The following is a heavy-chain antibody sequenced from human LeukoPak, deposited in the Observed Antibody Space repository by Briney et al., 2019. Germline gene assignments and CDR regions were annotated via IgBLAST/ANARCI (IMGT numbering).Heavy chain of an antibody. J-gene: IGHJ4*02. V-gene: IGHV1-69*05. CDR3: GRDQGITFGGVIVITLLFMIHGPPFDY. D-gene: IGHD3-16*02. CDR2: IIPIFGTA. Sequence: SVKVSCKASGGTFSSYAISWVRQAPGQGLEWMGGIIPIFGTANYAQKFQGRVTMTRDTSTSTAYMELSSLRSEDTAMYYCGRDQGITFGGVIVITLLFMIHGPPFDYWGQGTLVTVSS. CDR1: GGTFSSYA.